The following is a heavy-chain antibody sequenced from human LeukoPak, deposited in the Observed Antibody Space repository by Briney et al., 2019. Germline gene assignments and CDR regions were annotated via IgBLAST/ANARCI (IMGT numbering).Heavy chain of an antibody. CDR2: INPNSGGT. D-gene: IGHD2-15*01. CDR3: ARLGYCSGSSCPSDWYFDL. Sequence: ASVKVSCKASGYTFTGYYMHWVRQAPGQGLEWMGWINPNSGGTNYAQKFQGRVTMTRDTSISTAYMELSRLRSDDTAVYYCARLGYCSGSSCPSDWYFDLWGRGTLVTVSS. J-gene: IGHJ2*01. V-gene: IGHV1-2*02. CDR1: GYTFTGYY.